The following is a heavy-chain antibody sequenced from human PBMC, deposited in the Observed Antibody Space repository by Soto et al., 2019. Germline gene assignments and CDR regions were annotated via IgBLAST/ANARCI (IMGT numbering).Heavy chain of an antibody. CDR3: ARDSDMDG. J-gene: IGHJ6*03. CDR1: GFTFTSYW. D-gene: IGHD3-10*01. Sequence: EVQLVESGGGLVQPGGSLRLSCAASGFTFTSYWMTWVRQAPGKGLEWVASIKQDGSQTYYMDSVKGRFTISRDNAKNSLYLQMNSLRAEDTAVYYCARDSDMDGWGKGTTVTVSS. V-gene: IGHV3-7*01. CDR2: IKQDGSQT.